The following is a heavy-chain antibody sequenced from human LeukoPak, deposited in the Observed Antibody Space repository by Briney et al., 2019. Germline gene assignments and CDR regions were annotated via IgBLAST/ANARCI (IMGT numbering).Heavy chain of an antibody. V-gene: IGHV4-4*07. CDR3: ARGYYDSSGYYTEFAN. CDR2: IYTSGST. J-gene: IGHJ4*02. Sequence: SETLSLTCTVSGGSISSDYWSWIRQPAGKGLEWIGRIYTSGSTDYNPSLKSRVTMSADTSKNKLSLKVTSVTAADTAIYYCARGYYDSSGYYTEFANWGQGTLVTVSS. CDR1: GGSISSDY. D-gene: IGHD3-22*01.